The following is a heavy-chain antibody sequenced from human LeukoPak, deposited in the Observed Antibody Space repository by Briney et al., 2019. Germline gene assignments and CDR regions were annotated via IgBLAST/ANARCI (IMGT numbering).Heavy chain of an antibody. Sequence: SVKVSCKASGGTFSSYAISWVRQAPGQGLEWMGGIIPIFGTANCAQKFQGRVTITTDESTSTAYMELSSLRSEDTAVYFCARDTGGYFDYWGQGTLVTVSS. J-gene: IGHJ4*02. CDR1: GGTFSSYA. D-gene: IGHD3-10*01. V-gene: IGHV1-69*05. CDR3: ARDTGGYFDY. CDR2: IIPIFGTA.